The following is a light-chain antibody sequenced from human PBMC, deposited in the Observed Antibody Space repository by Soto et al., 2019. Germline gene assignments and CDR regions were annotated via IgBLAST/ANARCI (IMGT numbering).Light chain of an antibody. CDR3: VSYTTRTTYV. J-gene: IGLJ1*01. CDR1: SSDVGGSNF. CDR2: DVA. V-gene: IGLV2-14*03. Sequence: QSVLTQPASVSDAPGQSITISCTGTSSDVGGSNFVSWYQQHPGKPPKLIIYDVASRPAGVANRFSGSKSGSTASLIISRLQTEDEADYYCVSYTTRTTYVFGTGTKVTVL.